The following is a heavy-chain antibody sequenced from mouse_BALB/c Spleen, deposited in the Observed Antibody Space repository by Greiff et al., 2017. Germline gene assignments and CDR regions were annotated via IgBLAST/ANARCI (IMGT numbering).Heavy chain of an antibody. CDR2: ISSGGSYT. V-gene: IGHV5-9-3*01. J-gene: IGHJ3*01. Sequence: EVKLMESGGGLVKPGGSLKLSCAASGFTFSSYAMSWVRQTPEKRLEWVATISSGGSYTYYPDSVKGRFTISRDNAKNTLYLQMSSLRSEDTAMYYCARDPWFAYWGQGTLVTVSA. CDR1: GFTFSSYA. CDR3: ARDPWFAY.